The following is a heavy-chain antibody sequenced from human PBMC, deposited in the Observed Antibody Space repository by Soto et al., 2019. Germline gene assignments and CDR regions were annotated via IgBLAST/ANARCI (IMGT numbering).Heavy chain of an antibody. CDR3: ARVNQENWGSYPHDY. D-gene: IGHD3-16*02. CDR2: ISSSSSTI. J-gene: IGHJ4*02. CDR1: GFTFSSYS. Sequence: GGSLRLSCAAPGFTFSSYSMNWVRQAPGKGLEWVSYISSSSSTIYYADSVKGRFTISRDNAKNSLYLQMNSLRAEDTAVYYCARVNQENWGSYPHDYWGQGTLVTVSS. V-gene: IGHV3-48*01.